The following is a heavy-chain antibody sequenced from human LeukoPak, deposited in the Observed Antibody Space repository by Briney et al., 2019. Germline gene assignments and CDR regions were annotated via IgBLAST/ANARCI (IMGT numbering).Heavy chain of an antibody. V-gene: IGHV4-39*07. D-gene: IGHD6-13*01. CDR1: GGSISSSSYY. CDR2: IYYSGST. CDR3: ARQGGIAAAGTLGAFDI. Sequence: KSSETLSLTCTVSGGSISSSSYYWGWIRQPPGKGLEWIGSIYYSGSTYYNPSLKSRVTISVDRSKNQFSLKLSSVTAADTAVYYCARQGGIAAAGTLGAFDIWGQGTMVTVSS. J-gene: IGHJ3*02.